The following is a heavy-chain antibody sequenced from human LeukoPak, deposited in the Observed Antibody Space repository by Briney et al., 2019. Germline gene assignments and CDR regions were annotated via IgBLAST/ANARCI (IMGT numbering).Heavy chain of an antibody. D-gene: IGHD3-22*01. CDR2: ISWNSGSI. V-gene: IGHV3-9*01. Sequence: PGRSLRLSCAASGFTFDDYAMHWVRQAPGKGLEWVSGISWNSGSIGYADSVKGRFTISRDNAKNSLYLQMNSLGAEDTALYYYAKDIDYYDSSGYYFDYWGQGTLVTVSS. CDR1: GFTFDDYA. CDR3: AKDIDYYDSSGYYFDY. J-gene: IGHJ4*02.